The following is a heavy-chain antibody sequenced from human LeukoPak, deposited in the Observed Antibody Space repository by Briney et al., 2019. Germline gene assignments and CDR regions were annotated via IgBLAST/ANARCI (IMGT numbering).Heavy chain of an antibody. Sequence: GGSLRLSCAASEFSVGRNYMTWVRQAPGKGLEWVSLIYSGGSTYYADSVKGRFTISRDSAKNSLYLHMNSLRAEDTAVYYCVRAIGKGDTTSLYWLDYWGQGALVTVSS. D-gene: IGHD2-8*02. J-gene: IGHJ4*02. CDR2: IYSGGST. CDR1: EFSVGRNY. V-gene: IGHV3-66*01. CDR3: VRAIGKGDTTSLYWLDY.